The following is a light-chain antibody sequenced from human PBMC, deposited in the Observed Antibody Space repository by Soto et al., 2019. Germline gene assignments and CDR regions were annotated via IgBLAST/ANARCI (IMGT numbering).Light chain of an antibody. CDR3: QQYNNWPPYT. CDR1: QSVTNN. J-gene: IGKJ2*01. V-gene: IGKV3-15*01. Sequence: EIVMTQSPATLSVSPGERVTLSCRASQSVTNNLAWYQQKPGQAPRLLIYGASTRATGIPVRFSGSGSGTEVTLTISGLQSEDFAVYYCQQYNNWPPYTFGQGTKLEIK. CDR2: GAS.